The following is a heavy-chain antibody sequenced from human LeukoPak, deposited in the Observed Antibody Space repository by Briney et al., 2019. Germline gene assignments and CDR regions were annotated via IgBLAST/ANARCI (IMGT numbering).Heavy chain of an antibody. CDR3: ARDQGLGGYFDY. J-gene: IGHJ4*02. CDR1: GFTFGSYS. V-gene: IGHV3-21*01. CDR2: ISSSSSYI. Sequence: GGSLRLSCAASGFTFGSYSMNWVRQAPGKGLEWASSISSSSSYIYYADSVKGRFTISRDNAKNSLYLQMNSLRAEDTAVYYCARDQGLGGYFDYWGQGTLVTVSS. D-gene: IGHD3-16*01.